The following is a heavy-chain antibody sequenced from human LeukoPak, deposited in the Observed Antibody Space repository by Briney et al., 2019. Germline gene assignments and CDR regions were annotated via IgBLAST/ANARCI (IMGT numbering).Heavy chain of an antibody. V-gene: IGHV3-30-3*01. D-gene: IGHD2-2*02. CDR1: GFTFSSYP. Sequence: GGSLRLSCAASGFTFSSYPMHWVRQTPGKGLEWVAILSSDGVNKRYADSVKGRFTISRDNSKNTLYLQMNSLRAEDTAVYYCAKDYGPQYQLLYVYFQHWGQGTLVTVSS. CDR2: LSSDGVNK. CDR3: AKDYGPQYQLLYVYFQH. J-gene: IGHJ1*01.